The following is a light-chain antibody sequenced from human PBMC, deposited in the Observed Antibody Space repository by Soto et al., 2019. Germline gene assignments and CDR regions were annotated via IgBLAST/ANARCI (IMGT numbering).Light chain of an antibody. J-gene: IGKJ3*01. CDR3: QQYETYSGT. Sequence: DIQMTQSPSSLSACVGDRVTITCRASQIINTWLAWYQQKPGKAPKLLIYRASNLVNGVPSRFSGSGSGTEFTLTISSLQPDDFSSYYCQQYETYSGTFGPGTKVDL. CDR2: RAS. CDR1: QIINTW. V-gene: IGKV1-5*03.